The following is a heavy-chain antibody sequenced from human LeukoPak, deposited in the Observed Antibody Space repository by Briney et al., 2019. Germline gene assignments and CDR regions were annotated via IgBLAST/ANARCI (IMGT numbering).Heavy chain of an antibody. Sequence: SQTLSLTCTVSGGSISSGDYYWSWIRQPPGKGLEWIGYIYYSGSTYYNPSLKSRVTISVDTSKNQFSLKLSSVTAADTAVYYCAGTIVVVPAADDAFDIWGQGTMVTVSS. CDR3: AGTIVVVPAADDAFDI. J-gene: IGHJ3*02. CDR2: IYYSGST. V-gene: IGHV4-30-4*01. D-gene: IGHD2-2*01. CDR1: GGSISSGDYY.